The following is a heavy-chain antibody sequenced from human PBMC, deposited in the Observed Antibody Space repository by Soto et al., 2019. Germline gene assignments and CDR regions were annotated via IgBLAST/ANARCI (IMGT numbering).Heavy chain of an antibody. CDR2: VNPILSMS. J-gene: IGHJ5*02. CDR1: GDTFNFYS. CDR3: ASNYGSGYRAVDA. V-gene: IGHV1-69*02. Sequence: QVQLVHSGAEVKSAGSSVKVSCKASGDTFNFYSINWVRQAPGLGLEWVGRVNPILSMSNYAQRFQGRVTMTADKSTGTAYMELRSLRSEDTAIYYCASNYGSGYRAVDAWGQGALVTVSS. D-gene: IGHD3-10*01.